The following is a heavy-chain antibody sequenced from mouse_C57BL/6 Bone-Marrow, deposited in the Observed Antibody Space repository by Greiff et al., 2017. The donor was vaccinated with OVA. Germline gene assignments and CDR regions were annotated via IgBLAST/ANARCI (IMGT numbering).Heavy chain of an antibody. CDR2: LYPGDGDT. Sequence: QVQLKESGPELVKPGASVKISCKASGYAFSSSWMNWVKQRPGKGLEWIGRLYPGDGDTNYNGKFKGKATLTADKSSSTAYMQLSSLTSEDSAVYFCASYYDDYWGQGTTLTVSS. CDR3: ASYYDDY. J-gene: IGHJ2*01. V-gene: IGHV1-82*01. D-gene: IGHD2-4*01. CDR1: GYAFSSSW.